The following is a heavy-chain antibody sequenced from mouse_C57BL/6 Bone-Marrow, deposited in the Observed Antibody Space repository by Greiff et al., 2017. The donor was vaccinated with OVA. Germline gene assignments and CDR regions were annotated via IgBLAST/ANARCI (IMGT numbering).Heavy chain of an antibody. Sequence: EVKLVESGGDLVKPGGSLKLSCAASGFTFSSYGMYWVRQTPDKRLEWVATISRGGSYTYYPDSVKGRFTISRDNAKTTLYLPMSSLKSEDTAMYYCASHGDLHYCGRSYGVFAYWGQGTLVTVSA. CDR2: ISRGGSYT. J-gene: IGHJ3*01. D-gene: IGHD1-1*01. CDR1: GFTFSSYG. V-gene: IGHV5-6*02. CDR3: ASHGDLHYCGRSYGVFAY.